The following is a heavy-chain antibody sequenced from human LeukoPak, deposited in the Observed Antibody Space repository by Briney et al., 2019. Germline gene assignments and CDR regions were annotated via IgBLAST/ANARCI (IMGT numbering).Heavy chain of an antibody. CDR2: RDDSGRS. V-gene: IGHV4-59*11. J-gene: IGHJ5*01. Sequence: SETLSLTCNVSGGSMSGHFWIWFRQPPGKGLEWIGHRDDSGRSNYNPSLRSRVTISIDTSKNQFSLKLNSVTAADTADYYCARARVVRGVFGWFDFWGQGVLVTVSS. CDR3: ARARVVRGVFGWFDF. CDR1: GGSMSGHF. D-gene: IGHD3-10*01.